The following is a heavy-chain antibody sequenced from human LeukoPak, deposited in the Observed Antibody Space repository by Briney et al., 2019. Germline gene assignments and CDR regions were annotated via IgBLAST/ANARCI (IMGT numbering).Heavy chain of an antibody. CDR3: ARGYPERRYFDY. CDR1: GGSFSGYY. CDR2: INHSGST. V-gene: IGHV4-34*01. J-gene: IGHJ4*02. D-gene: IGHD1-14*01. Sequence: SETLSLTCAVYGGSFSGYYWSWIRQPPGKGLEWIGEINHSGSTNYNPSLKSRVTISVDTSKNQFSLKLSSVTAADTAVYCCARGYPERRYFDYWGQGTLVTVSS.